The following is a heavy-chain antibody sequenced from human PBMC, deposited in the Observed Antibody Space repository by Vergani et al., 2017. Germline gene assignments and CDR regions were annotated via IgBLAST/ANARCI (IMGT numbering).Heavy chain of an antibody. Sequence: QLVESGGGWVQPGGSLRLSCVVSGFDFSSYIMNWVRQAPGKGLEWVSFVSTGTKSQSYAESVKGRFTISRDSAKNSLYLQMDSLRAEDTAAYYCSGEYSSTSGRAFDFWGEGTKVTVSS. D-gene: IGHD2-2*01. V-gene: IGHV3-48*01. J-gene: IGHJ3*01. CDR3: SGEYSSTSGRAFDF. CDR1: GFDFSSYI. CDR2: VSTGTKSQ.